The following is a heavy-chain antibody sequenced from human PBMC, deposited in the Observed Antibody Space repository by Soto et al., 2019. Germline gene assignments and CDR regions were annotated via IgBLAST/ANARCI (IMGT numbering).Heavy chain of an antibody. CDR1: GGSITGYY. CDR3: ARHSYYSNPLRFDP. CDR2: IHYSGST. V-gene: IGHV4-59*08. D-gene: IGHD4-4*01. J-gene: IGHJ5*02. Sequence: PSETLSLTCTVSGGSITGYYWSWIRQPPGKGPEWIGNIHYSGSTNYNPSLKSRVTISVDTSKNQFSLRLSSVTAAETAVYYSARHSYYSNPLRFDPWGQGTLVTVS.